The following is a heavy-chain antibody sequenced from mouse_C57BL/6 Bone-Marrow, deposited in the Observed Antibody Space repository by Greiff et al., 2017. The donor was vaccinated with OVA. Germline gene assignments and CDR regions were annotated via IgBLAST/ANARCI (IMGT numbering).Heavy chain of an antibody. CDR2: IYPGDGDT. CDR3: AREGTTVVYFDY. V-gene: IGHV1-82*01. J-gene: IGHJ2*01. D-gene: IGHD1-1*01. CDR1: GYAFSSSW. Sequence: VQLQQSGPELVKPGASVKISCKASGYAFSSSWMNRVKQRPGKGLEWIGRIYPGDGDTNYNGKFKGKATLTADKSSSTAYMQLSSLTSEDSAVYFCAREGTTVVYFDYWGQGTTLTVSS.